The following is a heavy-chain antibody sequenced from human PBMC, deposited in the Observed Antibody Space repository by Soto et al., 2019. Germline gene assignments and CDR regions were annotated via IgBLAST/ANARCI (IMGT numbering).Heavy chain of an antibody. CDR1: GFSLSTRGVG. CDR3: AHRHRGYSYYFDY. D-gene: IGHD5-18*01. J-gene: IGHJ4*02. Sequence: QITLKESGPTLVKPTQTLTLTCTFSGFSLSTRGVGVGWIRQPPGKALEWLALLYWDDDEGYSPSLKSRLTISNATSKHPVVLTVTNTHPVDTATYYCAHRHRGYSYYFDYWGQGTLVTVSS. V-gene: IGHV2-5*02. CDR2: LYWDDDE.